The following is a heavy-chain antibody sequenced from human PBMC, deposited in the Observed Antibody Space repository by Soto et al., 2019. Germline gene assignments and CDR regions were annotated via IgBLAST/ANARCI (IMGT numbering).Heavy chain of an antibody. CDR1: GFTFSSYA. CDR2: ISYDGSNK. V-gene: IGHV3-30-3*01. CDR3: ARDVGSSSSYFDY. J-gene: IGHJ4*02. Sequence: QVQLVESGGGVVQPGRSLRLSCAASGFTFSSYAMHWVRQAPGKGLEWVAVISYDGSNKYYADSVKGRFTISRDNSKNTLYLQMNSLRAEDTAVYYCARDVGSSSSYFDYWGQGTLVTVSS. D-gene: IGHD6-6*01.